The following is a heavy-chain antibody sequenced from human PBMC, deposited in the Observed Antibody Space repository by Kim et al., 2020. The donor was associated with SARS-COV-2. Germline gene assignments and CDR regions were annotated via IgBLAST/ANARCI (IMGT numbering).Heavy chain of an antibody. CDR1: GFTFSSYE. J-gene: IGHJ5*02. D-gene: IGHD3-10*01. V-gene: IGHV3-48*03. CDR2: ISSSGSTI. CDR3: ARPPYGARSYYTDH. Sequence: GGSLRLSCAASGFTFSSYEMNWVRQAPGKGLEWVSYISSSGSTIYYADSVKGRFTISRDNAENSLYLQMNSLRAEDTAVYYCARPPYGARSYYTDHWGQGSLVTV.